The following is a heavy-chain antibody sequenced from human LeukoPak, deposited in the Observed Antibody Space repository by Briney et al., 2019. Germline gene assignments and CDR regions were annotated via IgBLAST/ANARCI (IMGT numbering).Heavy chain of an antibody. D-gene: IGHD6-13*01. CDR3: ASSGSSWYFYL. V-gene: IGHV3-53*01. J-gene: IGHJ2*01. CDR2: IYSGGST. Sequence: GRSLRPSCAASAFTFSNAWMSWVRQAPGKGLEWVSVIYSGGSTYYADSVKGRFTISRDNSKNTLYLQMNSLRAEDTAVYYCASSGSSWYFYLWGRGTLVTVSS. CDR1: AFTFSNAW.